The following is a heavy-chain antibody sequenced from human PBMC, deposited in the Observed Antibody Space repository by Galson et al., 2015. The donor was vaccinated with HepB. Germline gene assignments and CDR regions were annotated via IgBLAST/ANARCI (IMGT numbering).Heavy chain of an antibody. CDR1: GFTFSSYA. D-gene: IGHD2-15*01. J-gene: IGHJ6*02. V-gene: IGHV3-30*04. CDR2: ISYDGSNK. Sequence: SLRLSCAASGFTFSSYAMHWVRQAPGKGLEWVAVISYDGSNKYYADSVKGRFTISRDNSKNTLYLQMNSLRAEDTAVYYCARDYWDQDIVEDYYYYGMDVWGQGTTVTVSS. CDR3: ARDYWDQDIVEDYYYYGMDV.